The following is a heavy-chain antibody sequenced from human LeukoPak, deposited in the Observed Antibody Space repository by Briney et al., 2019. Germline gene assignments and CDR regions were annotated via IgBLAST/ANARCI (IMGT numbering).Heavy chain of an antibody. CDR3: ASGSTSTYDF. J-gene: IGHJ4*01. CDR1: GYTFTSFE. Sequence: ASVKVSCMVSGYTFTSFEINWVRQVTGQGLEWMGWMNPNTGNTGYAQKFQGRVTMTRDTSISTAYMELSGLTSEDTAVYFCASGSTSTYDFWGHGTMVTVSS. CDR2: MNPNTGNT. V-gene: IGHV1-8*01. D-gene: IGHD2-2*01.